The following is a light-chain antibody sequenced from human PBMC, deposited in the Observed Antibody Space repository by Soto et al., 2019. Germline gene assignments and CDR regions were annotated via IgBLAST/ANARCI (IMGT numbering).Light chain of an antibody. CDR2: EVS. V-gene: IGLV2-14*01. Sequence: QSVLTQPASVSGSPGQSITISCTGTSTDVGGFNYVSWYQHHPGKVPKLMISEVSSRPSGVSNRFSGSKSGNTASLTISGLQAEDEADYYCSSYTSSSTLVFGTGT. CDR3: SSYTSSSTLV. CDR1: STDVGGFNY. J-gene: IGLJ1*01.